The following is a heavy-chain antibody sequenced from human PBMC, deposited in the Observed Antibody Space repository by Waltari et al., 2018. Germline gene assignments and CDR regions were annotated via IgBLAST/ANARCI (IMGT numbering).Heavy chain of an antibody. Sequence: QVQLQQWGAGLLKPSETLSLTCAVYGGSFSGYYWSWIRQPPGKGLEWIGEINHSGSTNYNPSLKSRVTISVDTSKNQFSLKLSSVTAADTAVYYCARGTTWIQLFTIPRYYGMDVWGQGP. CDR3: ARGTTWIQLFTIPRYYGMDV. D-gene: IGHD5-18*01. J-gene: IGHJ6*02. V-gene: IGHV4-34*01. CDR1: GGSFSGYY. CDR2: INHSGST.